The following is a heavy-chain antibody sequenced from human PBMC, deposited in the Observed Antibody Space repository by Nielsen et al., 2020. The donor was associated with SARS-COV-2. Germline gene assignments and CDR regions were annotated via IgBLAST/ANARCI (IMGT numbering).Heavy chain of an antibody. CDR1: GYTFTGYY. Sequence: ASVKVSCKASGYTFTGYYMHWVRQAPGQGLEWMGWMNPNSGNTGYAQKFQGRVTMTRNTSISTAYMELSRLRSDDTAVYYCARVGGYSGYGARSMDVWGQGTTVTVSS. V-gene: IGHV1-8*02. D-gene: IGHD5-12*01. CDR2: MNPNSGNT. J-gene: IGHJ6*02. CDR3: ARVGGYSGYGARSMDV.